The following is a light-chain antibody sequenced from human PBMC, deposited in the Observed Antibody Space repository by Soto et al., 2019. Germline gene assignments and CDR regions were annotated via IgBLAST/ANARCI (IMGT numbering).Light chain of an antibody. CDR3: ASWDANLNGGA. J-gene: IGLJ3*02. CDR2: TNN. Sequence: QSVLTQPPSASATPGQRVTISCSGSNSNIGVYSVNWYQQLPGTAPKLLIYTNNYRPSGVPDRFSASKSGASASLAISGLQSEDEGDYYCASWDANLNGGAFGGGTKLTVL. V-gene: IGLV1-44*01. CDR1: NSNIGVYS.